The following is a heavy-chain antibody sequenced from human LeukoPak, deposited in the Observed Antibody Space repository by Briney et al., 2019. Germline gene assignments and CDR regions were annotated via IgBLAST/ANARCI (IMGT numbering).Heavy chain of an antibody. D-gene: IGHD2-15*01. Sequence: GGSLRLSCAASGFTFSGSAMHWVRQASGKGLEWVGRIRSKANSYATAYAASVKGRFTISRDDSKNTAYLQMNSLKTEDTAVYYCTRSGPRGYYYYYMDVWGKGTTVTVSS. CDR1: GFTFSGSA. V-gene: IGHV3-73*01. J-gene: IGHJ6*03. CDR3: TRSGPRGYYYYYMDV. CDR2: IRSKANSYAT.